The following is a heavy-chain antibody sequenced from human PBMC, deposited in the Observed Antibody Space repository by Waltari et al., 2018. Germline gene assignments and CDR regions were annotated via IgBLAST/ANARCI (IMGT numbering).Heavy chain of an antibody. D-gene: IGHD1-26*01. Sequence: QVQLQPWGASLLKPSETLSPTCGPSGGSFRGSYWSWIRQPPGKGLQWIGEINQWGNTNYNPSLRSRLTMSVQTSRAEFSMRLISVNAADTAIYYCARNKTRGAFDYWGQGILVIVSS. CDR3: ARNKTRGAFDY. J-gene: IGHJ4*02. CDR1: GGSFRGSY. V-gene: IGHV4-34*01. CDR2: INQWGNT.